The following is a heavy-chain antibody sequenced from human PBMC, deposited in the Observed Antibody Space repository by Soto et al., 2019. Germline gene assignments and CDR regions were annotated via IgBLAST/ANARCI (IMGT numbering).Heavy chain of an antibody. J-gene: IGHJ3*02. Sequence: EVQLVESGGGLVQPGGSLRLSCAASGFTFSSYSMNWVRQAPGKGLEWVSYISSSSSTIYYADSEKGRFTISRDNAKNSLYLQMNSLRAEDTAVYYCARDRSGSGWPDAFDIWGQGTMVTVSS. D-gene: IGHD6-19*01. CDR1: GFTFSSYS. CDR2: ISSSSSTI. CDR3: ARDRSGSGWPDAFDI. V-gene: IGHV3-48*01.